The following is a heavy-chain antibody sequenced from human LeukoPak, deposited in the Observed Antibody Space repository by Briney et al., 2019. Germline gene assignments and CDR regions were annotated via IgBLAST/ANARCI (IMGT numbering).Heavy chain of an antibody. V-gene: IGHV1-8*03. J-gene: IGHJ1*01. CDR2: MTPNSGNS. Sequence: ASVKVSCKASGYTFTSSAINWVRQATGQGLEWMGWMTPNSGNSGYAQKFQGRITITRNTSISTAYMELSSLTSEDTAVYYCARASYDSSDYEFFQHWGQGTLVTVSS. CDR3: ARASYDSSDYEFFQH. CDR1: GYTFTSSA. D-gene: IGHD3-22*01.